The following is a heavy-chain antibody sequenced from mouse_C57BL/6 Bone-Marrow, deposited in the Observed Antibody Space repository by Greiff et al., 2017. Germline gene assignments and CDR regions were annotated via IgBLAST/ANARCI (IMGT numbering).Heavy chain of an antibody. D-gene: IGHD1-1*01. V-gene: IGHV1-69*01. CDR3: ARSFYYYGSSCAMDY. Sequence: QVQLKQPGAELVMPGASVKLSCKASGYTFTSYWMHWVKQRPGQGLEWIGEIDPSDSYTNYNQKFKGKSTLTVDKSSSTAYMQLSSLTSEDSAVXYCARSFYYYGSSCAMDYWGQGTSVTVSS. J-gene: IGHJ4*01. CDR1: GYTFTSYW. CDR2: IDPSDSYT.